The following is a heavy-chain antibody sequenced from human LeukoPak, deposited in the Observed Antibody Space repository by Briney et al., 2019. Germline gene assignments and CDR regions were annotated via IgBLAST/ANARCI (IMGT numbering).Heavy chain of an antibody. CDR3: ARVRSNYDILTGYNALGY. CDR2: INPSGGST. D-gene: IGHD3-9*01. CDR1: GYTFTSSY. V-gene: IGHV1-46*01. Sequence: ASVKVSCKASGYTFTSSYMHWVRQAPGQGLEWMGIINPSGGSTSYAQKFQGRFTMTRDTSTSTVYMGLSSLRSEDTAVYYCARVRSNYDILTGYNALGYWGQGTLVTVSS. J-gene: IGHJ4*02.